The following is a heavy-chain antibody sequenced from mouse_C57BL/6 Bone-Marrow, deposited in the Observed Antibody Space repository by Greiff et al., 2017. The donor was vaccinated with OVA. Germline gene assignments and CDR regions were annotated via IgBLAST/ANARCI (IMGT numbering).Heavy chain of an antibody. D-gene: IGHD1-1*01. V-gene: IGHV5-6*01. J-gene: IGHJ2*01. Sequence: EVKLVESGGDLVKPGGSLKLSCAASGFTFSSYGMSWVRQTPDQRLEWVATISSGGSYTYYPDSVKGRFTISRDNAKNTLYLQMSSLKSEDTAMYYCARYYYGSSDYWGQGTTLTVSS. CDR1: GFTFSSYG. CDR2: ISSGGSYT. CDR3: ARYYYGSSDY.